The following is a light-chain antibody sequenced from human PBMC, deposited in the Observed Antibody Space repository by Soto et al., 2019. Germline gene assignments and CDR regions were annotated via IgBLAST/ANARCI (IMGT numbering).Light chain of an antibody. CDR3: TSYAGYKNFV. CDR1: SSDIGGYNY. Sequence: QSALTQPPSASGSPGQSVTISCTGTSSDIGGYNYVSWYQHHPGKAPRLLIYEVFKRPSGVPNRFSGSKSGNRASLTVSGLQADDEADYYCTSYAGYKNFVFGTGNKVS. J-gene: IGLJ1*01. CDR2: EVF. V-gene: IGLV2-8*01.